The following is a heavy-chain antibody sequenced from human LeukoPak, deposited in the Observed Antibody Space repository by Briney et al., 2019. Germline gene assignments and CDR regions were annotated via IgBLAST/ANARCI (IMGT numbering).Heavy chain of an antibody. CDR2: INPNSGGT. V-gene: IGHV1-2*02. CDR3: ARVMWLPTDAFDI. CDR1: GYTFTGYY. J-gene: IGHJ3*02. D-gene: IGHD3-22*01. Sequence: ASVKVSCKASGYTFTGYYMHWVRQAPGQGLEWMGWINPNSGGTNYAQKFQGRVTMTRDTSISTACMELSRLRSDDTAVYYCARVMWLPTDAFDIWGQGTMVTVSS.